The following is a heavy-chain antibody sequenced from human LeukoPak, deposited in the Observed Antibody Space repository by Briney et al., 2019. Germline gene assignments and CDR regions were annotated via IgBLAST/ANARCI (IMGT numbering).Heavy chain of an antibody. D-gene: IGHD3-22*01. CDR3: TRQAYYYDSSGYLILFDY. Sequence: PGGSLRLSRAASGFTFSNAWMSWVRQAPGKGLEWVGRIRSKANSYATAYAASVKGRFTISRDDSKNTAYLQMNSLKTEDTAVYYCTRQAYYYDSSGYLILFDYWGQGTLVTVSS. CDR2: IRSKANSYAT. CDR1: GFTFSNAW. V-gene: IGHV3-73*01. J-gene: IGHJ4*02.